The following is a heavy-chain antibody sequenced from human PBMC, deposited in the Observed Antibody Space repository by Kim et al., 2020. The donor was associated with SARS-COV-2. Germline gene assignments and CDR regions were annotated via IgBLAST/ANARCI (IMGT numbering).Heavy chain of an antibody. J-gene: IGHJ4*02. D-gene: IGHD3-22*01. V-gene: IGHV3-30*01. Sequence: YYAESVTGRFTISRHKSKNTLYLQMNSLRAEDTAVYYCARGYYDSSGYYDWGQGTLVTVSS. CDR3: ARGYYDSSGYYD.